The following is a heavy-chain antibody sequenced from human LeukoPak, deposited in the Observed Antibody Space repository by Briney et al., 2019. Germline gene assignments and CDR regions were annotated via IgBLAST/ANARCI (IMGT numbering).Heavy chain of an antibody. D-gene: IGHD3-10*01. J-gene: IGHJ5*02. V-gene: IGHV3-30-3*01. CDR1: GFTFSSYA. CDR3: ARDHIPMVRENWFDP. Sequence: SGGSLRLSCAASGFTFSSYAMHWVRQAPGKGLEWVAVISYGGSNKYYADSVKGRFTISGDTSKSTLYLQLNSLRAEDTAVYYCARDHIPMVRENWFDPWGQGTLVTVSS. CDR2: ISYGGSNK.